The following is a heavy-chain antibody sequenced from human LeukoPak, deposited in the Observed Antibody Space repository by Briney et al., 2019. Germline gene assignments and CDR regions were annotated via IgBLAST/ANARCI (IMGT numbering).Heavy chain of an antibody. Sequence: PGGSLRLSCAASGFTFSSYAMSWVRQAPGKGLEWVSAISGGGGSTYYADSVKGRFTISRDNSKNTLYLQMNSLRAEDTAVYYCASRGYSGYDPIPPDDYWGQGTLVTVSS. CDR1: GFTFSSYA. V-gene: IGHV3-23*01. D-gene: IGHD5-12*01. J-gene: IGHJ4*02. CDR3: ASRGYSGYDPIPPDDY. CDR2: ISGGGGST.